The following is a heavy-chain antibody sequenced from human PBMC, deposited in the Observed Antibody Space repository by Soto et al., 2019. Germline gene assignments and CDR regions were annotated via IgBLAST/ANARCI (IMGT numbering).Heavy chain of an antibody. CDR2: IHYNGNT. D-gene: IGHD6-19*01. V-gene: IGHV4-59*01. CDR1: GDSISADS. CDR3: AREGNLGRWLQPLDF. Sequence: SETLSLTCTVSGDSISADSWSWVRQPPGKGLEWIGNIHYNGNTKYNPSLKSRVIMSVDTSKNQFSLKLISVTAADTAKYFCAREGNLGRWLQPLDFWGQGTLVTVS. J-gene: IGHJ4*02.